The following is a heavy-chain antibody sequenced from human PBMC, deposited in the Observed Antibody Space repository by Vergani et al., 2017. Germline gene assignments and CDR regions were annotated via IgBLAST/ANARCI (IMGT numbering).Heavy chain of an antibody. CDR2: IYTSGST. V-gene: IGHV4-61*02. J-gene: IGHJ4*02. CDR1: GGSISSGSYY. CDR3: AGEGIAGPFDY. D-gene: IGHD6-13*01. Sequence: QVQLQESGPGLVKPSQTLSLTCTVSGGSISSGSYYWSWIRQPAGKGLEWIGRIYTSGSTNYNPSLKSRVTISVDTSKNQFSLKLSSVTAADTAVYYCAGEGIAGPFDYWGQGTLVTVSA.